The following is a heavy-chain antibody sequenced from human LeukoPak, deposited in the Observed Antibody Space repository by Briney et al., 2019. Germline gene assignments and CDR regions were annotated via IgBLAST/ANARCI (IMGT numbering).Heavy chain of an antibody. J-gene: IGHJ4*02. Sequence: SVKVSCKASGGTFSSYAISWVRQAPGQGLEWMGGIIPIFGTANYAQKFQGRVTIITDESTSTAYMELSSLRAEDTAVYYCANVGLTQRVYSKGDFWGQGTLVTVSS. CDR3: ANVGLTQRVYSKGDF. CDR2: IIPIFGTA. D-gene: IGHD5-12*01. V-gene: IGHV1-69*05. CDR1: GGTFSSYA.